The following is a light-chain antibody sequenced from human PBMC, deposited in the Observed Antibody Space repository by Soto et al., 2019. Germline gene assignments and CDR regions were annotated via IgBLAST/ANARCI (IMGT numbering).Light chain of an antibody. V-gene: IGLV2-14*01. CDR1: SSDIGGYDY. J-gene: IGLJ2*01. Sequence: QSALTQPASVSGSPGQSITISCTGTSSDIGGYDYVSWYQQYPGKAPKLMIFDVSSRPSGVSNRFSGSKSANTASLTISGLQAEDEADYYCSSYTSSTSLVLFGGGTKLTVL. CDR3: SSYTSSTSLVL. CDR2: DVS.